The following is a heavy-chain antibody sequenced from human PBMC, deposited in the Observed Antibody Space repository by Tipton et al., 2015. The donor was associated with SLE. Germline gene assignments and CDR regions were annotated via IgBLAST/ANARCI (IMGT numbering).Heavy chain of an antibody. J-gene: IGHJ3*02. D-gene: IGHD3-10*01. Sequence: SLRLSCAASGFTFSDYWMTWVRQAPGKGLEWVANIKEDGSDRNFVDSVRGRCTISRDNAKNSLYLHLDSLRAEDTAVYYCARETSSGAFDIWGQGTTVTVSS. CDR2: IKEDGSDR. V-gene: IGHV3-7*01. CDR3: ARETSSGAFDI. CDR1: GFTFSDYW.